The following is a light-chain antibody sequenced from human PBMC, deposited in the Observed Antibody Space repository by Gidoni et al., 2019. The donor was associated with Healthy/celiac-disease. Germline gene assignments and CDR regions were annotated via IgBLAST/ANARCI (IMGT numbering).Light chain of an antibody. J-gene: IGKJ1*01. V-gene: IGKV2-28*01. CDR2: LGS. Sequence: DIVMTQSPLSLPVTPGEPASISCRSSQSLLHSNGYNYLDWYLQKPGQSPQLLIYLGSNRASGVPDRFSGSGSGTDFTLKISRVEAEDVGFYYCMQALQTPPTFGQGTKVETK. CDR3: MQALQTPPT. CDR1: QSLLHSNGYNY.